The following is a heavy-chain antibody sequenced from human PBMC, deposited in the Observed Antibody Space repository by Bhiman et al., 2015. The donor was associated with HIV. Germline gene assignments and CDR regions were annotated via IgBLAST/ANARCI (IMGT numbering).Heavy chain of an antibody. CDR3: VRDSSSWYGIF. Sequence: EVQLVESGGGLVKPGGSLRLSCAASGFTFSNYEMYWVRQAPGKGLEWIAYISSSGDTIYYADSLMGRFTISRDNTKNSLYLQMSSLRAEDTAVYYCVRDSSSWYGIFWGQGALVTVSA. V-gene: IGHV3-48*03. CDR1: GFTFSNYE. D-gene: IGHD6-13*01. CDR2: ISSSGDTI. J-gene: IGHJ4*02.